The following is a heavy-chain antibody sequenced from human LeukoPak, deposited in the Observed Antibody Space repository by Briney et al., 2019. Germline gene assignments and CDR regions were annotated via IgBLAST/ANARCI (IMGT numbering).Heavy chain of an antibody. D-gene: IGHD3-22*01. CDR3: ARAAYYYDSSGQRRGRKNRNQYFDY. CDR1: GGSISSGGYS. V-gene: IGHV4-30-2*01. J-gene: IGHJ4*02. CDR2: IYHSGST. Sequence: PSQTLSLTCAVSGGSISSGGYSWSWIRQPPGKGLEWIGYIYHSGSTYYNPSLKSRVTISVDTSKNQFSLKLSSVTAADTAVYYCARAAYYYDSSGQRRGRKNRNQYFDYWGQGTLVTVSS.